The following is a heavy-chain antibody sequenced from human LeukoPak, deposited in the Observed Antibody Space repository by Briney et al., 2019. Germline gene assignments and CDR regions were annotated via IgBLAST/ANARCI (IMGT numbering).Heavy chain of an antibody. D-gene: IGHD5-12*01. J-gene: IGHJ4*01. CDR2: IRSKDYDRTT. CDR3: TRTSGGFDPLQYY. V-gene: IGHV3-49*04. Sequence: GGSLRLSCTASGFTFGDYAMSWVRQAPGKGLEWVGFIRSKDYDRTTEYAASVKGRFTTSRDNSKSISHLLRNSLKTEYIAVYYCTRTSGGFDPLQYYWGQGTLVTVSS. CDR1: GFTFGDYA.